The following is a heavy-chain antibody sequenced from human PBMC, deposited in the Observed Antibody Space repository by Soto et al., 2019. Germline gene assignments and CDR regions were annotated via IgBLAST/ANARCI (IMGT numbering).Heavy chain of an antibody. J-gene: IGHJ5*02. CDR1: GGSVSGYY. D-gene: IGHD6-6*01. Sequence: PSETLSLPCAAYGGSVSGYYWSWIRQPPGKGLEWIGEIIHCASNNYSPSLKSRVTISVDTSKNQFSLKLNSVTAADTAFYYCARGGTEQLVRRAWFDPWGQGTRVTVAS. CDR2: IIHCASN. V-gene: IGHV4-34*01. CDR3: ARGGTEQLVRRAWFDP.